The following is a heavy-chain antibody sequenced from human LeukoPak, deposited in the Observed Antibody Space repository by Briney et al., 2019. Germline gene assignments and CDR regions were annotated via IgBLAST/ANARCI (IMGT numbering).Heavy chain of an antibody. D-gene: IGHD3-9*01. J-gene: IGHJ4*02. CDR3: AKDGLYFDGSTHIYYFDS. Sequence: GGSLRLSCAASGFTVSSKYMTWVRQAPGKGLEWVSSITYNGAATYYLDSVKARFTISRDNSRSTLYLQMDSLTAEDTALYYCAKDGLYFDGSTHIYYFDSWGQGTLVAVSS. V-gene: IGHV3-23*01. CDR1: GFTVSSKY. CDR2: ITYNGAAT.